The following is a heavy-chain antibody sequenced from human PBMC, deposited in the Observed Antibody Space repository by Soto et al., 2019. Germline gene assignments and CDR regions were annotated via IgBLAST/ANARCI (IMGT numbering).Heavy chain of an antibody. CDR1: GYTFTSYA. CDR2: INADNGNT. V-gene: IGHV1-3*01. CDR3: ARDHPHSYGVYYFDY. D-gene: IGHD5-18*01. J-gene: IGHJ4*02. Sequence: ASVKVSCKASGYTFTSYAMHWVRQAPGQRLELMGWINADNGNTKYSQKFQGRVTITRDTSASTAHMEVSSLRSEDTAVYYCARDHPHSYGVYYFDYWGQGTPVTVSS.